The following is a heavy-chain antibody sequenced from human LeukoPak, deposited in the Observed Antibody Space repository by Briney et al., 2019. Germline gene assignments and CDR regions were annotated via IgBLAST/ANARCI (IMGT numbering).Heavy chain of an antibody. CDR1: GFSFSSYG. V-gene: IGHV3-23*01. CDR3: AKDGTTSHGRYCSSNSCYYFDH. J-gene: IGHJ4*02. CDR2: ISGSGGST. D-gene: IGHD2-2*01. Sequence: PGGSLRLSCAASGFSFSSYGMSWVRQAPGKGLEWVSGISGSGGSTYYADSVEGRFTISRDNSKNTLDLQMNSLRAEDTAVYYCAKDGTTSHGRYCSSNSCYYFDHWGQGTLVTVSS.